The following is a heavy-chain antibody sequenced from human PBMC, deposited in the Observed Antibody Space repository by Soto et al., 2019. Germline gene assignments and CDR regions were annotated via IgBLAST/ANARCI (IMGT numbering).Heavy chain of an antibody. CDR3: ATDRRAYEAFDI. D-gene: IGHD5-12*01. Sequence: ASVKVSCKVSGYTLTELSMHLVRQAPGKGLEWMGGFDPEDGETIYAQKFQGRVTMTEDTSTDTAYMELSSLRSEDTAVYYCATDRRAYEAFDIWGQGTMVTVSS. J-gene: IGHJ3*02. V-gene: IGHV1-24*01. CDR2: FDPEDGET. CDR1: GYTLTELS.